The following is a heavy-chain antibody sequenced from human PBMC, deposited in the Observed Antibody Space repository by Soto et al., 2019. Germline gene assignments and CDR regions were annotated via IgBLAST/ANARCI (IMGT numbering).Heavy chain of an antibody. D-gene: IGHD6-19*01. J-gene: IGHJ4*02. Sequence: GGSLRLSCAASGFTFSTYAMIWVRQAPGKGLEWVSVITGSGGRTYYADSVKGRFTISRDTSKNTLYLQMNSLRAEDTAVYYCARDWSAYSSGWSIIDYWGQGTLVTVSS. CDR2: ITGSGGRT. CDR3: ARDWSAYSSGWSIIDY. V-gene: IGHV3-23*01. CDR1: GFTFSTYA.